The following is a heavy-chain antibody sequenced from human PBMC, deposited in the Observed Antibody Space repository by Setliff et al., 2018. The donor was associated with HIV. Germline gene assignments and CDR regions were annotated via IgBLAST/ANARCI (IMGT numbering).Heavy chain of an antibody. V-gene: IGHV3-21*01. CDR1: GFSFSSYS. CDR2: ITSSSSHI. CDR3: ARGLERTNPLFGVISVYFDP. J-gene: IGHJ5*02. Sequence: GGSLRLSCAASGFSFSSYSMTWVRQAPGKGLEWVSSITSSSSHIFNADSVKGRFTISRDNAKNSLFLQMNSLRAEDTAVYYCARGLERTNPLFGVISVYFDPWGQGTLVTVSS. D-gene: IGHD3-10*01.